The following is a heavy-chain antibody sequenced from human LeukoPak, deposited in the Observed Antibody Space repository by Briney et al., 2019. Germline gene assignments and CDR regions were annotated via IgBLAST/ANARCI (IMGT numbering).Heavy chain of an antibody. CDR3: ARERRHSSGLDY. J-gene: IGHJ4*02. D-gene: IGHD6-19*01. CDR2: ISSSSYI. CDR1: GFTFSSYS. V-gene: IGHV3-21*01. Sequence: GGSLRLSCAASGFTFSSYSMNWVRQAPGKGLEWVSSISSSSYIYYADSVKGRFTISRDNAKNSLYLRMNSLRAEDTAVYYCARERRHSSGLDYWGQGTLVTVSS.